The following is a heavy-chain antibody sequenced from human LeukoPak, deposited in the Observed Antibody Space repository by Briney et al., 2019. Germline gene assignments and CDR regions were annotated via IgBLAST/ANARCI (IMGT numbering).Heavy chain of an antibody. CDR2: IYSGGET. Sequence: GGSLRLSCAASGVSVSINFMICLPQAPGKGLEWVSLIYSGGETSYADSVKGRFNISRDNSKHTLYLQMNSLRVEDTAVYYCTRDPPAVAINTYAWGQGTLVTVSS. J-gene: IGHJ5*02. V-gene: IGHV3-66*01. D-gene: IGHD6-13*01. CDR3: TRDPPAVAINTYA. CDR1: GVSVSINF.